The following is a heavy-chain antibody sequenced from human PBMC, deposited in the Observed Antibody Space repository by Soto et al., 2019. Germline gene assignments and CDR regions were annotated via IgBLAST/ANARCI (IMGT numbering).Heavy chain of an antibody. CDR1: GFTFSTIS. J-gene: IGHJ5*01. V-gene: IGHV3-23*01. D-gene: IGHD6-19*01. CDR2: VSNSGGST. Sequence: PGGSLSLSCAASGFTFSTISMGWVRQAPGRGLEWVSSVSNSGGSTYSADSVKGRSSASRDHSKNTLYLQMNSLRAEDTAVYYCLSRRGSSGWYRWFDSWGQGTLVTASS. CDR3: LSRRGSSGWYRWFDS.